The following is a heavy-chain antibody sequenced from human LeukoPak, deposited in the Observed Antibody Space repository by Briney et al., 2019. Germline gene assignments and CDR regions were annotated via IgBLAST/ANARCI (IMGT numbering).Heavy chain of an antibody. V-gene: IGHV1-24*01. D-gene: IGHD3-3*01. Sequence: ASVRVSCKVSGYTLTELSMHWVRQAPGKGLEWMGGFDPEDGETIYAQKFQGRVTMTEDTSTDTAYMELSSLRSEDTAVYYCATAGKRYYDFWSGYYIGRNWFDPWGQGTLVTVSS. CDR3: ATAGKRYYDFWSGYYIGRNWFDP. CDR2: FDPEDGET. CDR1: GYTLTELS. J-gene: IGHJ5*02.